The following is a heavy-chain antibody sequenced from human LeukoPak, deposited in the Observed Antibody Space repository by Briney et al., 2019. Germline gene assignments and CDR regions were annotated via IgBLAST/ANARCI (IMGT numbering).Heavy chain of an antibody. J-gene: IGHJ3*02. CDR1: GFTFSSYG. CDR2: ISYDGSNK. Sequence: GGSLRLSCAASGFTFSSYGMHWVRQAPGKGLEWVAVISYDGSNKYYADSVKGRFTISRDNSKNTLYLQMNSLRAEDTAVYYCAREKTADAFDIWGQGTMVTVSS. CDR3: AREKTADAFDI. V-gene: IGHV3-30*03.